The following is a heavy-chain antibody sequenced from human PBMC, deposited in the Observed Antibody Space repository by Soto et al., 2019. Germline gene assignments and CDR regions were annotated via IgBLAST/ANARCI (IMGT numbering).Heavy chain of an antibody. D-gene: IGHD6-13*01. Sequence: GGSLRLSCAASGFTFSSYGMHWVRQAPGKGLEWVAVIWYDGSNKYYADSVKGRFTISRDNSKNTLYLQMNSLRAEDTAVYYCARYKDPLPPSPGIAAAPHYWGQGTLVTVSS. CDR1: GFTFSSYG. CDR2: IWYDGSNK. V-gene: IGHV3-33*01. CDR3: ARYKDPLPPSPGIAAAPHY. J-gene: IGHJ4*02.